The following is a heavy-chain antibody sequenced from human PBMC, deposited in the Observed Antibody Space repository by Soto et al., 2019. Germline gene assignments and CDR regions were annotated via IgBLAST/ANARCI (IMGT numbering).Heavy chain of an antibody. Sequence: PSETLSLTCTVSGGSISSSSYYWGWIRQPPGKGLEWIGSIYYSGSTYYNPSLKSRVTISVDTSKNQFSLKLSSVTAADTAVYYCARLEGIYCSSTSCYVISGHYGMDVWGQGTSVTVSS. CDR1: GGSISSSSYY. V-gene: IGHV4-39*01. CDR3: ARLEGIYCSSTSCYVISGHYGMDV. D-gene: IGHD2-2*01. CDR2: IYYSGST. J-gene: IGHJ6*02.